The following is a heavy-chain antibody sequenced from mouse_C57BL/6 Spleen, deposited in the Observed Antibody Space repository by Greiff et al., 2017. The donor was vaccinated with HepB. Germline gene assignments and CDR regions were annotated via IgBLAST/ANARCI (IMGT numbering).Heavy chain of an antibody. CDR2: IYPGDGDT. CDR3: ARQGGYPELGY. CDR1: GYAFSSSW. Sequence: QVQLQQSGPELVKPGASVKISCKASGYAFSSSWMNWVKQRPGKGLEWIGRIYPGDGDTNYNGKFKGKATLTADKSSSTAYMQLSSLTSEDSAVYFCARQGGYPELGYWGQGTLVTVSA. J-gene: IGHJ3*01. D-gene: IGHD2-2*01. V-gene: IGHV1-82*01.